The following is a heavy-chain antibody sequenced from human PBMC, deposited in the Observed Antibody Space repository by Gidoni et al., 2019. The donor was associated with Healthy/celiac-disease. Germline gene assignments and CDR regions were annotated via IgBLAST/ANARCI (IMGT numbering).Heavy chain of an antibody. Sequence: QVQLVESGGGVVQPGRSLRLSCAASGFPFSSYGMHWVRQAPGKGLEWVAVISYDGSNKYYADSVKGRFTISRDNSKNTLYLQMNSLRAEDTAVYYCAKDPSTSELPRWSAFDIWGQGTMVTVSS. CDR2: ISYDGSNK. J-gene: IGHJ3*02. V-gene: IGHV3-30*18. CDR1: GFPFSSYG. D-gene: IGHD1-26*01. CDR3: AKDPSTSELPRWSAFDI.